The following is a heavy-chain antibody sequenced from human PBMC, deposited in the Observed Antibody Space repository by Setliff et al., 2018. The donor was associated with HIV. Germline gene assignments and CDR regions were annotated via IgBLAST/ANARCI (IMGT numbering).Heavy chain of an antibody. CDR3: ARDEDGYNHFDF. CDR2: ISSSNSYK. D-gene: IGHD5-12*01. J-gene: IGHJ4*02. Sequence: GGSLRLSCAASGFTFNSYSMNWVRQAPGKGLEWVSSISSSNSYKHYADSVKGRFTISRDNAKNSLYLQMNSLRVEDTAVYYCARDEDGYNHFDFWGQGTLVTVPQ. CDR1: GFTFNSYS. V-gene: IGHV3-21*01.